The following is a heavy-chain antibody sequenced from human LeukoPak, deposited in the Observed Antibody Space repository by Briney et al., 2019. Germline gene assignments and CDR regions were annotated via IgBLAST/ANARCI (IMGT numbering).Heavy chain of an antibody. CDR3: ASAPGGTQARSGHFDY. CDR1: GFTVSSNY. D-gene: IGHD2-15*01. Sequence: GGSLRLSCAASGFTVSSNYMRWVRQAPGKGLEWVSVIYSDGRTYYADSVKGRFTISRDNSKNTLYLQMNSLRAEDTAVYYCASAPGGTQARSGHFDYWGQGTLVTVSS. J-gene: IGHJ4*02. V-gene: IGHV3-53*01. CDR2: IYSDGRT.